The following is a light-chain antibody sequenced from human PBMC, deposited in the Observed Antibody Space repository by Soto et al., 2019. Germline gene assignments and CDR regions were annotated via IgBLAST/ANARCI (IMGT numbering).Light chain of an antibody. V-gene: IGKV1D-16*01. CDR1: QGVSYW. CDR2: AAS. Sequence: DIQMTQSPSSLSASVGDRVTITCRASQGVSYWLAWYQQKPGKAPKSLIYAASNLQSGVPLRFSGSGSGTDFTLTISSLQPEDFATYFCQQSYTTPQSWTFGQGTKVEIK. CDR3: QQSYTTPQSWT. J-gene: IGKJ1*01.